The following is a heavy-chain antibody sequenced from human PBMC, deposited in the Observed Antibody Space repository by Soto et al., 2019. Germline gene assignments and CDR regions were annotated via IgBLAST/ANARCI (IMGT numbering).Heavy chain of an antibody. CDR1: GFTFSSYS. J-gene: IGHJ2*01. CDR2: ISSSSSYI. V-gene: IGHV3-21*01. D-gene: IGHD3-3*01. Sequence: GGSLRLSCAASGFTFSSYSMNWVRQAPGKGLEWVSSISSSSSYIYYADSVKGRFTISRDNAKNSLYLQMNSLRAEDTAVYYCARVGGHDFWSGYPAPDWYFDLWGRGTLVTVSS. CDR3: ARVGGHDFWSGYPAPDWYFDL.